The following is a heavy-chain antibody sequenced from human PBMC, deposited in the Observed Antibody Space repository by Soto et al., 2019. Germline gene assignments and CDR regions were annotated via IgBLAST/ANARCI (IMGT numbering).Heavy chain of an antibody. CDR3: ATRAYYDSSGYYEYYFDY. CDR2: IGCSGETT. V-gene: IGHV3-23*01. CDR1: GFTFSNYG. D-gene: IGHD3-22*01. J-gene: IGHJ4*02. Sequence: EVQILESGGGSVQPGGSLRLSCAASGFTFSNYGMSWVRQAPGKGLEWVSGIGCSGETTYYADSVKGWFTISRDNSKNTLYLQMNSLRAVETAVYYCATRAYYDSSGYYEYYFDYWGQGTLVTVSS.